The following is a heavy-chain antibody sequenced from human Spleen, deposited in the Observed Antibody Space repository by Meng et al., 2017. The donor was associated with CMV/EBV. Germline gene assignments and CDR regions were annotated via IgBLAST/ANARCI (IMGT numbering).Heavy chain of an antibody. CDR3: ARDRGRSWSHPPNPFDY. Sequence: GSLRLSCTVSGYSISSGYSWGWIRQPPGKGLEWIGSISHSGSTNYNSSLNSRVTISVDTSNNQFSLKLSSVTAADTAVYYCARDRGRSWSHPPNPFDYWGQGTLVTVSS. CDR1: GYSISSGYS. D-gene: IGHD6-13*01. J-gene: IGHJ4*02. V-gene: IGHV4-38-2*02. CDR2: ISHSGST.